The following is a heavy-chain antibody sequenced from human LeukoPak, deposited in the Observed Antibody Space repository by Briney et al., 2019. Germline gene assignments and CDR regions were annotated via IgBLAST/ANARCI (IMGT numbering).Heavy chain of an antibody. CDR2: ISSSSSYI. Sequence: GGSLRLSCAASGFTFSSYAMSWVRQAPGKGLEWVSSISSSSSYIYYADSVKGRFTISRDNAKNSLYLQMNSLRAEDTAVYYCARGDSSGWYLDYYYYGMDVWGQGTTVTVSS. CDR3: ARGDSSGWYLDYYYYGMDV. CDR1: GFTFSSYA. J-gene: IGHJ6*02. D-gene: IGHD6-19*01. V-gene: IGHV3-21*01.